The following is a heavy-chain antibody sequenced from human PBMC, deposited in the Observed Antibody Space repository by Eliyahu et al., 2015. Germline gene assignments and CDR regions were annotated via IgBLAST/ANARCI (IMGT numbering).Heavy chain of an antibody. CDR1: GFNXLYXW. D-gene: IGHD2-21*02. CDR2: IKSVTDGGAT. CDR3: TTTTNFDCSTGVCFAGP. V-gene: IGHV3-15*01. Sequence: EVQLVESGGDLVKPGGSLRXSCKAXGFNXLYXWXTGVXQSPGKGLEWIGRIKSVTDGGATNYAPPARDRFTISRDDSTNTVFLDMTGLKVEDTAMYFCTTTTNFDCSTGVCFAGPWGRGTMVTVSS. J-gene: IGHJ3*01.